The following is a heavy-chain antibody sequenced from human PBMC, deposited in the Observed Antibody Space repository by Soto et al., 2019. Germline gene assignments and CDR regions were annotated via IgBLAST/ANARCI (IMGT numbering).Heavy chain of an antibody. CDR3: ARLGGYYQAFD. CDR2: IYYSGST. CDR1: GCSISSYY. J-gene: IGHJ4*01. V-gene: IGHV4-59*08. Sequence: SETLSLTCTVSGCSISSYYWSWIRQPPGKGLEWIGYIYYSGSTKYNPSLKSRVTISVDTSKNQFSLRLTSVTAADTAVYYCARLGGYYQAFD. D-gene: IGHD3-22*01.